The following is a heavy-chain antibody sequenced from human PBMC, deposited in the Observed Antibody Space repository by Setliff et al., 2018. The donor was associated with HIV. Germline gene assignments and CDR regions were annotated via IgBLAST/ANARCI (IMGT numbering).Heavy chain of an antibody. V-gene: IGHV1-69*05. J-gene: IGHJ3*01. Sequence: SVKVSCKSSGGTFSSNAISWVRQAPGHGLEWIGGIITILGTTHYSQKFQDRVTITRDESTRTAYLEVNNLGSEDTAIYYCARDRGGSYADACDVWGQGTMVTVSS. CDR1: GGTFSSNA. CDR2: IITILGTT. CDR3: ARDRGGSYADACDV. D-gene: IGHD1-26*01.